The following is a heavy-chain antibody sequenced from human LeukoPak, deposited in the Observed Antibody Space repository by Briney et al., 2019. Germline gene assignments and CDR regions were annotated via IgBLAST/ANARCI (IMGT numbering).Heavy chain of an antibody. CDR2: INPNSGGT. D-gene: IGHD6-19*01. V-gene: IGHV1-2*02. CDR1: GYTFTGYY. Sequence: ASVKVSCKASGYTFTGYYMHWVRQAPGQGLEWMGWINPNSGGTNYAQKFQGRVTMTRDTSISTAYMELSRLRSDDTAVYYCARGGDSSGWSYYYYYYMDVWGKGTAVTISS. CDR3: ARGGDSSGWSYYYYYYMDV. J-gene: IGHJ6*03.